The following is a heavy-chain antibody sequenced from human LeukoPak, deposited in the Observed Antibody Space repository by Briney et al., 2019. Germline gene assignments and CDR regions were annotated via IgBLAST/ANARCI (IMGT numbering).Heavy chain of an antibody. D-gene: IGHD3-10*01. V-gene: IGHV3-9*01. CDR3: AKDICYGSGSYYKGCYYFDY. CDR1: GFTFDDYA. Sequence: GGSLRLSCAASGFTFDDYAMHWVRQAPGKGLEWVSGISWNSGSIGYADSVKGRFTISRDNAKNSLYLQMNSLRAEDTALYYCAKDICYGSGSYYKGCYYFDYWGQGTLVTVSS. CDR2: ISWNSGSI. J-gene: IGHJ4*02.